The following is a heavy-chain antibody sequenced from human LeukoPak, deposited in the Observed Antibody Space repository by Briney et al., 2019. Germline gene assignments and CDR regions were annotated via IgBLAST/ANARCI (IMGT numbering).Heavy chain of an antibody. Sequence: SGTLSLTCAVSGGSISSSNWWSWVRQPPGKGLGWIGEIYHSGSTNYNPSLKSRVTISVDKSKNQFSLKLSSVTAADTAVYYCVRTLYSSGWSSWFDPWGQGTLVTVSS. V-gene: IGHV4-4*02. CDR3: VRTLYSSGWSSWFDP. CDR2: IYHSGST. D-gene: IGHD6-19*01. J-gene: IGHJ5*02. CDR1: GGSISSSNW.